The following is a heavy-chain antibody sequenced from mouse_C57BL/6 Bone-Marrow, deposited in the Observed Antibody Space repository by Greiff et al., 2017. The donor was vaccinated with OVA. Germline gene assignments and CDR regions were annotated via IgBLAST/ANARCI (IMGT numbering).Heavy chain of an antibody. D-gene: IGHD2-4*01. CDR3: ARQGIYYDYDDLAD. J-gene: IGHJ3*01. CDR2: IYPGSGST. Sequence: VQLQQPGAELVKPGASVKMSCKASGYTFTSYWITWVKQRPGQGLEWIGDIYPGSGSTHYNEKFKSKSTLTVDKSASTAYMQISSLTSEDSEVYDCARQGIYYDYDDLADWGKGTLVTVSA. CDR1: GYTFTSYW. V-gene: IGHV1-55*01.